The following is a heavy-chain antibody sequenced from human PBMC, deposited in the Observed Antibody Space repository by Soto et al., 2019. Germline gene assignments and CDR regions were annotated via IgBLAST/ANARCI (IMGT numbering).Heavy chain of an antibody. CDR1: GGTFSSYA. Sequence: GSSVKVSCKASGGTFSSYAISWVRQAPGQGLEWMGGIIPIFGTANYAQKFQGRVTITADESTSTAYMELSSLRSEDTAVYYCATTYYYDSSGYNKPYYYGMDVWGQGTTVTVSS. J-gene: IGHJ6*02. CDR2: IIPIFGTA. V-gene: IGHV1-69*13. D-gene: IGHD3-22*01. CDR3: ATTYYYDSSGYNKPYYYGMDV.